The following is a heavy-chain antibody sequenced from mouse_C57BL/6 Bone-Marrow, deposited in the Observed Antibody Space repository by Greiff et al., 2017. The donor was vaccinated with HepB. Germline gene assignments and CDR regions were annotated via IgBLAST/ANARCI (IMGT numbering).Heavy chain of an antibody. CDR1: GFTFSNYW. CDR2: IRLKSDNYAT. J-gene: IGHJ2*01. Sequence: EVQGVESGGGLVQPGGSMKLSCVASGFTFSNYWMNWVRQSPEKGLEWVAQIRLKSDNYATHYAESVKGRFTISRDDSKSSVYLQMNNLRAEDTGIYYCTPITTVVAEDWGQGTTLTVSS. CDR3: TPITTVVAED. V-gene: IGHV6-3*01. D-gene: IGHD1-1*01.